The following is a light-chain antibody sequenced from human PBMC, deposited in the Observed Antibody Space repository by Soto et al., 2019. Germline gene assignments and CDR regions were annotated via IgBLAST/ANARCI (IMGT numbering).Light chain of an antibody. CDR1: QSVLYSSNNKNY. V-gene: IGKV4-1*01. CDR3: QQYYSTPFT. CDR2: WAS. Sequence: DIVMTQSPDSLAVSLGERATINCKSSQSVLYSSNNKNYLAWYQQKPGQPPKLLICWASTRESGVPDRFSGSGSGTDFTLTISSLQAEDVAVYYCQQYYSTPFTFGPETKVDIK. J-gene: IGKJ3*01.